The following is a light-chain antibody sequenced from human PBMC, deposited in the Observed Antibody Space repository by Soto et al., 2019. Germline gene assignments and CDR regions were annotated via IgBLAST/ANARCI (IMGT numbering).Light chain of an antibody. CDR1: QSVSKY. CDR3: QQRSNWPIT. CDR2: DAS. Sequence: EIVLTQSTATLSLSPGERATLSCRTSQSVSKYFAWYQQKPGRAPRLLIYDASSRATGIPARFIGSGSGTDFTLTISSLEPEDFAIYYCQQRSNWPITFGKGTRLVIK. J-gene: IGKJ5*01. V-gene: IGKV3-11*01.